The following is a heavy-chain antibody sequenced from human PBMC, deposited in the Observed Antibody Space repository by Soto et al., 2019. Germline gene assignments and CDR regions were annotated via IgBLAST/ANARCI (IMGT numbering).Heavy chain of an antibody. D-gene: IGHD3-22*01. Sequence: PGGSLRLSCAASGFTFSSYAMSWVRQAPGKGLEWVSAISGSGGSTYYADSVKGRFTISRDNSKNTLYLQMNSLRAEDAAVYYCAKGAYYYDSSGYSLTPFDYWGQGTLVTVSS. CDR2: ISGSGGST. CDR3: AKGAYYYDSSGYSLTPFDY. V-gene: IGHV3-23*01. J-gene: IGHJ4*02. CDR1: GFTFSSYA.